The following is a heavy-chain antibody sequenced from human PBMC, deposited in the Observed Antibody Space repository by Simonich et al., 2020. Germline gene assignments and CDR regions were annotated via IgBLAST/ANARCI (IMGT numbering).Heavy chain of an antibody. D-gene: IGHD5-12*01. J-gene: IGHJ4*02. V-gene: IGHV1-2*02. Sequence: QVQLVQSGAEVKKPGASVKVSCKASGYTFTGYYMHWVRQAPGQGLEWMGWINPNRGGTNYAKKFQGRVTRTRDTSISTAYMELSRLRSDDTAVYYCASSKLATIDYWGQGTLVTVSS. CDR2: INPNRGGT. CDR3: ASSKLATIDY. CDR1: GYTFTGYY.